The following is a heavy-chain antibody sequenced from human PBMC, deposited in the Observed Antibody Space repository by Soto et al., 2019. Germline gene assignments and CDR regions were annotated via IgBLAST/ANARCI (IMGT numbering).Heavy chain of an antibody. V-gene: IGHV4-59*01. CDR2: IYYSGST. D-gene: IGHD1-26*01. CDR1: GGSISSYY. J-gene: IGHJ6*02. Sequence: QVQLQESGPGLVKPSETLSLTCTVSGGSISSYYWSWIRQPPGKGLEWIGYIYYSGSTNYNPSLKSRVTISVDTSKNQFSLKLSSVTAADTAVYYCARVILDSGSTDGYENYYYYYGMDVWGQGTTVTVSS. CDR3: ARVILDSGSTDGYENYYYYYGMDV.